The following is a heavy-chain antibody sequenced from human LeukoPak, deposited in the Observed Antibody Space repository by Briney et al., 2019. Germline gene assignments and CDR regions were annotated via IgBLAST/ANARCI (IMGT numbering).Heavy chain of an antibody. Sequence: GGSLRLSCAASGFTFTSYSMNWVRQAPGKGLEWVSSISSSSSYIYYADSVKGRFTISRDNAKNSLYLQMNSLRAEDTAVYYCARVSGSRKYYFDYWGQGTLVTVSS. J-gene: IGHJ4*02. CDR1: GFTFTSYS. CDR3: ARVSGSRKYYFDY. CDR2: ISSSSSYI. V-gene: IGHV3-21*01. D-gene: IGHD1-26*01.